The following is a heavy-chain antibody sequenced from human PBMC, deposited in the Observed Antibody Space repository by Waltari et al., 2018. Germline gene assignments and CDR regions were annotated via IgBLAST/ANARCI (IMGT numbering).Heavy chain of an antibody. CDR1: GFPFSSYS. J-gene: IGHJ4*02. CDR3: ARDLAWAFDY. Sequence: EVHLVESGGGLVQPGGSLRLSCAASGFPFSSYSMNWVRQAPGKGLEWVSYISASVSTTYYADSVKGRFTISRDNAKNSLYLQMSSLRDEDTAVYYCARDLAWAFDYWGQGALVTVSS. CDR2: ISASVSTT. V-gene: IGHV3-48*02. D-gene: IGHD7-27*01.